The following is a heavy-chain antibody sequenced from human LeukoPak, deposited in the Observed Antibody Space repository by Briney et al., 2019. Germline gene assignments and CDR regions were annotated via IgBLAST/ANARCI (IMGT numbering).Heavy chain of an antibody. CDR3: AKDRVIAGAGEIDF. CDR1: GFTFSNSG. Sequence: GGSLRLSCAASGFTFSNSGMHWVRQAPGKGLEWVALIRYDGSDKYYADSVKGRFTISRDNSKNTLYLQMNSLRAEDTAVFYCAKDRVIAGAGEIDFWGQGTLVTVSS. V-gene: IGHV3-30*02. CDR2: IRYDGSDK. D-gene: IGHD6-13*01. J-gene: IGHJ4*02.